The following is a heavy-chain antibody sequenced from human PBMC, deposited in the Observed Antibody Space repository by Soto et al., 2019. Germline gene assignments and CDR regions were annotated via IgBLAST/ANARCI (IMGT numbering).Heavy chain of an antibody. CDR3: TRGRFLDYVIDY. D-gene: IGHD3-3*01. Sequence: ASVKVSCKASGYTFTSYGISWVRQAPGQGLEWMGWISAYNGNTNYAQKIQGRVTMTTDTSTSTAYMEMRSLRSDDTAVYYCTRGRFLDYVIDYWGQGTLVTVSS. J-gene: IGHJ4*02. CDR1: GYTFTSYG. CDR2: ISAYNGNT. V-gene: IGHV1-18*01.